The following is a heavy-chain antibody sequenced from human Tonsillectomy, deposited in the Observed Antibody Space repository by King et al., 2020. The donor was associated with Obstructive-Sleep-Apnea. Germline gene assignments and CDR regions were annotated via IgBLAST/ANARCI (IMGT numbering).Heavy chain of an antibody. CDR1: GITFSNYA. J-gene: IGHJ3*02. V-gene: IGHV3-30-3*01. Sequence: QVQLVESGGDVVQPGRSLRLSCAASGITFSNYAMHWVRQAPGKGLEWVAIISYHESTKYYADSVKGRFTISRDNSKNTLYLQMNSLTAEDTAVYYCAKDRGYSGFDPERIAFDIWGQGTMVTVSS. D-gene: IGHD5-12*01. CDR2: ISYHESTK. CDR3: AKDRGYSGFDPERIAFDI.